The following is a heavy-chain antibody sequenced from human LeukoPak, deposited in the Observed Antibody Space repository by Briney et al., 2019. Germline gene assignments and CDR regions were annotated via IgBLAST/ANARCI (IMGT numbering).Heavy chain of an antibody. CDR3: SPTAAAGPYWFDP. CDR2: IRSKANSYAT. CDR1: GFTFSGSA. J-gene: IGHJ5*02. D-gene: IGHD6-13*01. Sequence: PGGSLKLSCAASGFTFSGSAMHWVRQASGKGLEWVGRIRSKANSYATAYAASVKGRFTISRDDSKNTAYLQMNSLKTEDTAVHYCSPTAAAGPYWFDPWGQGTLVTVSS. V-gene: IGHV3-73*01.